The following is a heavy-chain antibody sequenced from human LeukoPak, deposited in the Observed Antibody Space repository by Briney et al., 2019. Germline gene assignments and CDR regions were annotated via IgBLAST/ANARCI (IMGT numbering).Heavy chain of an antibody. J-gene: IGHJ5*02. CDR2: IHHSGEA. V-gene: IGHV4-59*08. D-gene: IGHD3-22*01. CDR1: GASINSHW. CDR3: ATHVLFDSNHYSYRFDP. Sequence: SETLSLTCSVSGASINSHWWSWIRQPPGRGLEWIAYIHHSGEANYNPSLKSRVTISLDTSKNQVSLMLTSVTAADTAVYFCATHVLFDSNHYSYRFDPWGQGTLVTVSS.